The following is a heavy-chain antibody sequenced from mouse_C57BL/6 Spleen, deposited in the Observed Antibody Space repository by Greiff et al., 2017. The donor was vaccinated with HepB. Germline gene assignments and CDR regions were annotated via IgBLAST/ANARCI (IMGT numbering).Heavy chain of an antibody. J-gene: IGHJ1*03. V-gene: IGHV2-5*01. CDR2: IWRGGST. Sequence: QVQLQQSGPGLVQPSQSLSITCTVSGFSLTSYGVHWVRQSPGKGLEWLGVIWRGGSTDYNAAFMSRLSITKDNSKSQVFFKMNSLQADDTAIYYCAKNFGSSYWYFDVWGTGTTVTVSS. CDR3: AKNFGSSYWYFDV. D-gene: IGHD1-1*01. CDR1: GFSLTSYG.